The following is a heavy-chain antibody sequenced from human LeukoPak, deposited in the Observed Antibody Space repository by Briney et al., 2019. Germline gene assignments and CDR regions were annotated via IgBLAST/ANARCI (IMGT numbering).Heavy chain of an antibody. Sequence: PGGSLRVSCAASGFTFSNAWMSWVRQAPGKGVEWVGRIISKTVGGTTEYAAPVKGRFTISRDDSKNTLYLQMNSLKTEDTAVYYCTTELGYCSSTSCPIKRGYFDYWGQGTLVTVSS. CDR2: IISKTVGGTT. CDR1: GFTFSNAW. J-gene: IGHJ4*02. V-gene: IGHV3-15*01. CDR3: TTELGYCSSTSCPIKRGYFDY. D-gene: IGHD2-2*03.